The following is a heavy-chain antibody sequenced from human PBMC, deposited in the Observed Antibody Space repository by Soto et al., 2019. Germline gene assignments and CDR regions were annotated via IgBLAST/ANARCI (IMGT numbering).Heavy chain of an antibody. Sequence: QVQVVQSGAEVKKPGSSVRVSCKASGGTSSSYAITWMRQAPGQGLEWMGGIIPILYTTDYAQKFQGRVTFTADESTSTVYMELSSLTSEDPAVYYCASGGTTVNSRFDFWVQGTLVTVSS. CDR1: GGTSSSYA. J-gene: IGHJ4*02. D-gene: IGHD4-4*01. CDR2: IIPILYTT. V-gene: IGHV1-69*01. CDR3: ASGGTTVNSRFDF.